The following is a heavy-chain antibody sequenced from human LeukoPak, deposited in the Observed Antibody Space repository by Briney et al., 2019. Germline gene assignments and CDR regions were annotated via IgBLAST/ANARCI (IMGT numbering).Heavy chain of an antibody. CDR2: ISSSSGTYI. CDR1: GFTFTSYS. V-gene: IGHV3-21*01. J-gene: IGHJ4*02. CDR3: ARDNGGDY. Sequence: GGSLRLSCAASGFTFTSYSMNWVRQTPGKGLEWVSFISSSSGTYIYYADSVKGRFTISRDNAKNSLYLQMNSLRAEDTAVYYCARDNGGDYWGQGTLVTVSS.